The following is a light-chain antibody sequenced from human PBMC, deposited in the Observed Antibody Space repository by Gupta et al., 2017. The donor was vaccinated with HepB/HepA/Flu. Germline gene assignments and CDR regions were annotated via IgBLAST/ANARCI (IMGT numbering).Light chain of an antibody. Sequence: EIVLTQSPATLSVSPGARPTLSCSASQSASNNLAWYQQIPGQAPRLLIFGASNRATGIPARFSGSGSGTDFTLTISSLQSEDFGVYYCQHDNNWPLTFGGGTKVEIK. J-gene: IGKJ4*01. V-gene: IGKV3-15*01. CDR1: QSASNN. CDR3: QHDNNWPLT. CDR2: GAS.